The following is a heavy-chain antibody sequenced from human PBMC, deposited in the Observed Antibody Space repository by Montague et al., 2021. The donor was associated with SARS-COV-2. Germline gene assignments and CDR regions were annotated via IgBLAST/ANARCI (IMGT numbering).Heavy chain of an antibody. V-gene: IGHV3-74*01. Sequence: SLRLSCAASGFDFSNYWMNWVRQAPGEGLVWVSHINRDGSYTNHVESVKGRLTISRDNAKNTLHLQMNSLRVEDTAVYFCARRGHISGYDFFDFDYWGQGTLVTVSS. CDR2: INRDGSYT. CDR3: ARRGHISGYDFFDFDY. J-gene: IGHJ4*02. D-gene: IGHD5-12*01. CDR1: GFDFSNYW.